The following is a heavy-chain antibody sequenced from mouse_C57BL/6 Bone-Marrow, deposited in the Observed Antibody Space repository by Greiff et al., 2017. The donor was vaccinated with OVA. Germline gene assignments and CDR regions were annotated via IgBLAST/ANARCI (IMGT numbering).Heavy chain of an antibody. CDR2: IYPGGGYT. V-gene: IGHV1-63*01. CDR1: GYTFTNSW. CDR3: ARSDLGSSCFAY. D-gene: IGHD1-1*01. Sequence: VQLHQSGAELVRPGPSVKMSCKASGYTFTNSWIGWAKQRPGHGLEWIGDIYPGGGYTNYTEKFKGKATLTADKSSSTAYMQFSSLTSEDSAIYYGARSDLGSSCFAYWGQGTLVTVSA. J-gene: IGHJ3*01.